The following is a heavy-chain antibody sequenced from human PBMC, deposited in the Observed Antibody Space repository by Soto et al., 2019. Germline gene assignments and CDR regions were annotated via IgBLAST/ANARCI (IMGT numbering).Heavy chain of an antibody. V-gene: IGHV1-69*13. J-gene: IGHJ6*02. D-gene: IGHD2-15*01. CDR1: GGTFSSYA. CDR3: ALGGLAATHYYYYGMDV. CDR2: IVPIFGTA. Sequence: SVKVSCKASGGTFSSYAISWVRQAPGQGLEWMGGIVPIFGTANYAQKFQGRVTITADESTSTAYMELSSLRSEDTAVYYCALGGLAATHYYYYGMDVWGQGTTVTVSS.